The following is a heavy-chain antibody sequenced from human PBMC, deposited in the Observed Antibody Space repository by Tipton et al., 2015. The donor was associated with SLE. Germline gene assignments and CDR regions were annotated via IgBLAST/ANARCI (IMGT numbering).Heavy chain of an antibody. CDR1: GFTFSSYA. Sequence: SLRLSCAASGFTFSSYAMSWVRQAPGKGLEWVSGINWNGGRTAYPDSVKGRFTISRDNAKNSLYLQMNSLRAEDTAVYYCAREGEDRYGDFVGYWGQGILVTVSS. D-gene: IGHD4-17*01. CDR3: AREGEDRYGDFVGY. V-gene: IGHV3-20*04. J-gene: IGHJ4*02. CDR2: INWNGGRT.